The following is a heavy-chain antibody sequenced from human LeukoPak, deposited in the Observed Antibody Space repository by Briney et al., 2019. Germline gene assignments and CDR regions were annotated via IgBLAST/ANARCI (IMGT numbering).Heavy chain of an antibody. CDR1: GFTFRDLA. D-gene: IGHD1-26*01. V-gene: IGHV3-23*01. Sequence: GGSLRLSCTASGFTFRDLAMNWVRQAPGKGLEWVSTLSASGSITYYADSVKGRFTISRDDSKNVLYLQMSSLRVDDTAVYYCARAPLGGFDYWGQGTLVTVSS. CDR2: LSASGSIT. CDR3: ARAPLGGFDY. J-gene: IGHJ4*02.